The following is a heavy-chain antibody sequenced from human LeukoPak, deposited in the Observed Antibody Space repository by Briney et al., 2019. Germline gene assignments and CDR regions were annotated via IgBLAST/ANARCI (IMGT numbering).Heavy chain of an antibody. Sequence: KPSETLSLTCAVYGGSFSGYYWSWLRQPPGKGLEWIGEINHSGSTNYNPSLKSRVTISVDTSKNQFSLKLSSVTAADTAVYYCARRKRIQLWVIDYWGQGTLVTVSS. CDR2: INHSGST. CDR3: ARRKRIQLWVIDY. J-gene: IGHJ4*02. V-gene: IGHV4-34*01. CDR1: GGSFSGYY. D-gene: IGHD5-18*01.